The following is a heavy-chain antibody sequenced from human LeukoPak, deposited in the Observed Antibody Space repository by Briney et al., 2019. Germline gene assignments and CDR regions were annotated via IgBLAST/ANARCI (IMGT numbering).Heavy chain of an antibody. Sequence: PSETLSLTCAVYGGSFSGYYWSWIRQPPGKGLEWIGEINHSGSTNYNPSLKSRVTISVDTSKNQFSPKLSSVTAADTAVYYCASGGIVGAHDYWGQGTLVTVSS. J-gene: IGHJ4*02. V-gene: IGHV4-34*01. CDR3: ASGGIVGAHDY. CDR2: INHSGST. CDR1: GGSFSGYY. D-gene: IGHD1-26*01.